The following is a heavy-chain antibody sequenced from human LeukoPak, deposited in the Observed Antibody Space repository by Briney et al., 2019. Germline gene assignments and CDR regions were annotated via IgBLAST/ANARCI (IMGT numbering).Heavy chain of an antibody. D-gene: IGHD6-13*01. CDR1: GGSISSYY. Sequence: SETLSLTCTVSGGSISSYYWSWIRQPPGKGLEWIGYIYYSGSTNYNPSLKSRVTISVDTSKNQFSLKLSSVTAADTAVYYCARSLYSSSQLFDYWGQGTLVTVSS. V-gene: IGHV4-59*01. CDR3: ARSLYSSSQLFDY. CDR2: IYYSGST. J-gene: IGHJ4*02.